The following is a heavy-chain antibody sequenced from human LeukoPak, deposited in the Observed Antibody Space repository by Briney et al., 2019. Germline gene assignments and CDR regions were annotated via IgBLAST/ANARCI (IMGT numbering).Heavy chain of an antibody. CDR3: AKAPVTSCRGAFCYPFDY. Sequence: GGSLRLSCATSGFSFSSYAMSWVRQAPGKGLEWVSAMSSSDDGRYYAASVRGRFTISRDTSRSTLYLQMNSLRSEDAAVYYCAKAPVTSCRGAFCYPFDYWGQGTLVTVSS. V-gene: IGHV3-23*01. D-gene: IGHD2-15*01. CDR2: MSSSDDGR. CDR1: GFSFSSYA. J-gene: IGHJ4*02.